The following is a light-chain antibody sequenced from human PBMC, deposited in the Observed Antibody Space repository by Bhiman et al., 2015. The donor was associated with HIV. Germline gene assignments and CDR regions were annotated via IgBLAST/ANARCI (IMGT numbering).Light chain of an antibody. J-gene: IGLJ2*01. V-gene: IGLV2-11*01. CDR1: SSDVGGYYY. CDR2: DVS. CDR3: CSYAGSYTLV. Sequence: QSALTQPRSVSGSPGQSVTISCTGTSSDVGGYYYVSWYQQRPGNAPKLMIYDVSKRPSGVPDRFSGSKSGSTASLTISGLQAEDEADYYCCSYAGSYTLVFGGGTTLTVL.